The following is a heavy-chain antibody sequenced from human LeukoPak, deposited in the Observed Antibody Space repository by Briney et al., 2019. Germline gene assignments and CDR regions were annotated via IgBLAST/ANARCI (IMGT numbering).Heavy chain of an antibody. CDR3: ASATSDYYGSGSYYKFPYYYDGMDV. V-gene: IGHV4-31*03. CDR1: GGSISSGGYY. J-gene: IGHJ6*04. D-gene: IGHD3-10*01. CDR2: IYYSGST. Sequence: SQTLSLTCTVSGGSISSGGYYWSWIRQHPGKGLEWIGYIYYSGSTYYNPSLKSRVTISVDTSKNQFSLKLSSVTAADTAVYYCASATSDYYGSGSYYKFPYYYDGMDVWGKGTTVTVSS.